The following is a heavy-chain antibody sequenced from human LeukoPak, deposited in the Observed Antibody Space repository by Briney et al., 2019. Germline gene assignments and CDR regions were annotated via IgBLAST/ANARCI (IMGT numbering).Heavy chain of an antibody. D-gene: IGHD3-22*01. CDR2: IYYSGST. CDR1: GGSISSYY. J-gene: IGHJ6*03. CDR3: ARSGQRYYYDSSGYPPTGYYMDV. V-gene: IGHV4-59*01. Sequence: SETLSLTRTVSGGSISSYYWSWIRQPPGKGLEWIGYIYYSGSTNYNPSLKSRVTISVDTSKNQFSLKLSSVTAADTAVYYCARSGQRYYYDSSGYPPTGYYMDVWGKGTTVTISS.